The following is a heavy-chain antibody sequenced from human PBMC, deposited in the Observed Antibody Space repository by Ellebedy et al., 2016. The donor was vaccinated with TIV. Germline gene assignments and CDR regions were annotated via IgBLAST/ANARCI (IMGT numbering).Heavy chain of an antibody. J-gene: IGHJ4*02. V-gene: IGHV4-30-4*01. CDR3: ARGRTYGY. Sequence: SETLSLXXTVSGGSISSGDYYWSWIRQPPGKGLEWIGYIYYSGSTYYNPSLKSRVTISVDTSKNQFSLKLSSVTAADTAVYYCARGRTYGYWGQGTLVTVSS. D-gene: IGHD3-10*01. CDR1: GGSISSGDYY. CDR2: IYYSGST.